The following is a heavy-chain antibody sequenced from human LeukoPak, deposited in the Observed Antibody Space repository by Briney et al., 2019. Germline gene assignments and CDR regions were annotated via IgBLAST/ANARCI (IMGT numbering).Heavy chain of an antibody. CDR3: ARSRVRGTIFGVVLDDYYYYYGMDV. D-gene: IGHD3-3*01. CDR2: IYYSGST. V-gene: IGHV4-59*01. Sequence: SETLSLTCTVSGGSISSYYWSWIRQPPGKGLEWIGYIYYSGSTNYNPSPKSRVTISVDTSKNQFSLKLSSVTAADTAVYYCARSRVRGTIFGVVLDDYYYYYGMDVWGQGTTVTVSS. J-gene: IGHJ6*02. CDR1: GGSISSYY.